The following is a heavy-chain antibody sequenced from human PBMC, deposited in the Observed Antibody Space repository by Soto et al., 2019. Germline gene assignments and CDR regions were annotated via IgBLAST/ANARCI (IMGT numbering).Heavy chain of an antibody. Sequence: HPGGSLRLSCAASGFTSSTYWMHWVRQAPGKGLVWVSQINGDGTSTHYADSVKGRFTISRDNAKNTLYLQMNSLRAEDTAIYYCGRGTLTAPGMDIWGQGTTVTVSS. J-gene: IGHJ6*02. CDR1: GFTSSTYW. CDR3: GRGTLTAPGMDI. V-gene: IGHV3-74*01. CDR2: INGDGTST.